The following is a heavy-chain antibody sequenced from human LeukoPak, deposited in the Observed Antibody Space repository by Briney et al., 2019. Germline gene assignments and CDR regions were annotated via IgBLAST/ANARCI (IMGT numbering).Heavy chain of an antibody. D-gene: IGHD3-3*01. J-gene: IGHJ4*02. Sequence: GSLRLSCAASGFTFSSYAMSWVSQAPGKGLEWVSAISGSGGSTYYADSVKGRFTISRDNSKNTLYLQMNSLRAEDTAVYYCAKDYDFWSGYSDYWGQGTLVTVSS. CDR1: GFTFSSYA. V-gene: IGHV3-23*01. CDR2: ISGSGGST. CDR3: AKDYDFWSGYSDY.